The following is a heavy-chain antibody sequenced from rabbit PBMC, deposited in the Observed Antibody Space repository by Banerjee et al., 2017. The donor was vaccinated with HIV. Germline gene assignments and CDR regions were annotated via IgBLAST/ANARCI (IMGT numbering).Heavy chain of an antibody. CDR1: GIDFSSYG. D-gene: IGHD1-1*01. V-gene: IGHV1S47*01. J-gene: IGHJ4*01. CDR2: IYPDYGST. CDR3: ARAGSSGYSLWYYFNL. Sequence: QEHLVESGGGLVTLGGSLKLSCKASGIDFSSYGISWVRQAPGKGLEWIAYIYPDYGSTDYASWVNGRFTISLDNAQNTVFLQMTSLTAADTATYFCARAGSSGYSLWYYFNLWGPGTLVTVS.